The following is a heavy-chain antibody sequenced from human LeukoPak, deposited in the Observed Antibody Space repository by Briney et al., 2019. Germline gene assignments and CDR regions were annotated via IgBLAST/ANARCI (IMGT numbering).Heavy chain of an antibody. Sequence: GGSLRLSCAASGFTFSTYDMSWVRQAPGKGLEWVSAIVGSGGSTYYADSVKGRFTISRDNSRNTLYLQMDSLRSEDTAVYYCAKGSTFYYDSSVYYFYIDVWGKGTTVTVSS. CDR1: GFTFSTYD. J-gene: IGHJ6*03. CDR3: AKGSTFYYDSSVYYFYIDV. D-gene: IGHD3-22*01. V-gene: IGHV3-23*01. CDR2: IVGSGGST.